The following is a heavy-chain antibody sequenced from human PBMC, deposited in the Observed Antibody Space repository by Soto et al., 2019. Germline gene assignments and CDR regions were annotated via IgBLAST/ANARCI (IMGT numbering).Heavy chain of an antibody. CDR1: GGSVSGYH. CDR3: ARVPSP. Sequence: SETLSLTCNVSGGSVSGYHWSWIRQPPGKGLEWIGYIYHSGSTYYNPSLKSRVTISVDRSKNQFSLKLSSVTAADTAVYYCARVPSPWGQGTLVTVSS. J-gene: IGHJ5*02. V-gene: IGHV4-30-2*01. CDR2: IYHSGST.